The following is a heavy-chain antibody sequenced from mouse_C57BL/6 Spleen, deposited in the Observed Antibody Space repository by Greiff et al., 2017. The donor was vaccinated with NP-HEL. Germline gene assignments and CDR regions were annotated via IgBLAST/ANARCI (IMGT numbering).Heavy chain of an antibody. Sequence: DVKLVESGGGLVKPGGSLKLSCAASGFTFSSYTMSWVRQTPEKRLEWVATISGGGGNTYYPDSVKGRFTISRDNAKNTLYLQMSSLRSEDTALYYCARHRQVYYGYDDGFDYWGQGTTLTVSS. CDR1: GFTFSSYT. CDR3: ARHRQVYYGYDDGFDY. J-gene: IGHJ2*01. V-gene: IGHV5-9*01. D-gene: IGHD2-2*01. CDR2: ISGGGGNT.